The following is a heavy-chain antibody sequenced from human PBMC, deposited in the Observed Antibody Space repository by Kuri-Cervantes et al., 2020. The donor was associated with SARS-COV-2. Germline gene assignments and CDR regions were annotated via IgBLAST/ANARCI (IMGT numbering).Heavy chain of an antibody. V-gene: IGHV3-20*04. CDR3: AKPITMVRGVPSPGFDY. Sequence: GGSLRLSCAASGFTFSSYSMNWVRQAPGKGLEWVSGINWNGGSTGYADSVKGRFTISRDNAKNSLYLQMNSLRAEDTAVYYCAKPITMVRGVPSPGFDYWGQGTLVTVSS. D-gene: IGHD3-10*01. CDR1: GFTFSSYS. J-gene: IGHJ4*02. CDR2: INWNGGST.